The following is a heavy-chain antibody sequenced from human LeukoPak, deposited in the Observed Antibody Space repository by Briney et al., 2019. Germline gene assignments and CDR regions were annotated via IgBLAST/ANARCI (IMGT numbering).Heavy chain of an antibody. Sequence: GSLRLSCAASGFTFSSYGMHWVRPAPGEGLEWVAFIRYDGSNKYYADSVKGRFTISRDNSKNTLYLQMNSLRAEDTAVYYCAKAGTYCSSTSCSFDYWGQGTLDTVSS. V-gene: IGHV3-30*02. D-gene: IGHD2-2*01. CDR3: AKAGTYCSSTSCSFDY. J-gene: IGHJ4*02. CDR2: IRYDGSNK. CDR1: GFTFSSYG.